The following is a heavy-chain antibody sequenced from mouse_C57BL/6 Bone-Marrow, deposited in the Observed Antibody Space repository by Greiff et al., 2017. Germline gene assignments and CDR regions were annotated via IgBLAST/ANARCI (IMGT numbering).Heavy chain of an antibody. CDR3: ARHSSGYRFAY. V-gene: IGHV1-52*01. CDR2: IDPFDSDT. CDR1: GYTFTSYW. J-gene: IGHJ3*01. D-gene: IGHD3-2*02. Sequence: VQLQQPGAELVRPGSSVKLSCKASGYTFTSYWMQWVKQRPRQGLEWIGNIDPFDSDTHYNQKFKDKATLTVDKSSSTAYMQLSSLTAEDSAFYYCARHSSGYRFAYWGQGTLVTVSA.